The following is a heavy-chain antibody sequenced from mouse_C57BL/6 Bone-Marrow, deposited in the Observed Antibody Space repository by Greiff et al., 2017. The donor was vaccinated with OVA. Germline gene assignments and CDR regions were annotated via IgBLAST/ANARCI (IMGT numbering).Heavy chain of an antibody. Sequence: QVQLQQPGAELVKPGASVKLSCKASGYTFTSYWMHWVKQRPGQCLEWIGMIHPNSGSTNYNEKFKSKATLTVDKSSSTAYMQLSSLTSEDSAVYYCASTGTRGAWFAYWGQGTLVTVSA. D-gene: IGHD4-1*02. CDR2: IHPNSGST. CDR1: GYTFTSYW. CDR3: ASTGTRGAWFAY. V-gene: IGHV1-64*01. J-gene: IGHJ3*01.